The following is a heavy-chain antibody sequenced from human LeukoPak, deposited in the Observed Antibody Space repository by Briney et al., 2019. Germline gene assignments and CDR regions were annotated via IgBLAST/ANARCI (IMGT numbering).Heavy chain of an antibody. Sequence: GGSPRLSCAASGFTFSSNTMNWVRQAPGKGLEWVSSISSRSASIYYADSVKGRFTISRDNAKNSLYLQMNSLRAEDTAMYYCARVMTVAATESFDYWGQGTLVTVSS. J-gene: IGHJ4*02. CDR3: ARVMTVAATESFDY. CDR2: ISSRSASI. D-gene: IGHD6-19*01. CDR1: GFTFSSNT. V-gene: IGHV3-21*01.